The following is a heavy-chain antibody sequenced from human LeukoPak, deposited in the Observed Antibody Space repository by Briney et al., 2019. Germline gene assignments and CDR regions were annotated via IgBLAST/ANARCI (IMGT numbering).Heavy chain of an antibody. CDR3: ARESTYCSGGSCYPYIFDP. D-gene: IGHD2-15*01. CDR2: IYYSGST. Sequence: SETLSLTCTVSGGSISSSSYYWGWIRQPPGKGLEWIGSIYYSGSTYYNPSLKSRVTISVDTSKNQFSLKLSSVTAADTAVYYCARESTYCSGGSCYPYIFDPWGQGTLVTVSS. J-gene: IGHJ5*02. V-gene: IGHV4-39*07. CDR1: GGSISSSSYY.